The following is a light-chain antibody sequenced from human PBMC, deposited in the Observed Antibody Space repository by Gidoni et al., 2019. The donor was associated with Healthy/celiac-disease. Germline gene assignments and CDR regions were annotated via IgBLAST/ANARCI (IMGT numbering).Light chain of an antibody. V-gene: IGKV3-20*01. Sequence: EIVLTQSPGTLSLSPGERATLSCRASQSVRSSYLAWYQQKPGQAPRLLISGASSRATGIPDRFSCSGSGTDFTLTIIRLEPEDFAVYYCQQYGSSPKLTFGGGTKVEIK. CDR1: QSVRSSY. CDR3: QQYGSSPKLT. J-gene: IGKJ4*01. CDR2: GAS.